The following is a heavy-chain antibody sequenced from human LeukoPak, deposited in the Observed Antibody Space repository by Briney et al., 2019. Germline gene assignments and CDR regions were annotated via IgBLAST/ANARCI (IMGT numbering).Heavy chain of an antibody. CDR2: ISSNGGST. CDR3: ARLRGYSYGLDY. CDR1: GFTFSSYA. V-gene: IGHV3-64*01. J-gene: IGHJ4*02. Sequence: PGGSLRLSCAASGFTFSSYAMHWVRQAPGKGLEYVSAISSNGGSTYYANSVKGRFTISRDTAKNSLYLQMNSLRAEDTAVYYCARLRGYSYGLDYWGQGILVTISS. D-gene: IGHD5-18*01.